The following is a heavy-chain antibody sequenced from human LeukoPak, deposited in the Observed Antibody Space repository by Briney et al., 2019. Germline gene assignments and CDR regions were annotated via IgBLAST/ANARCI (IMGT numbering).Heavy chain of an antibody. CDR2: SRNKANSHTT. CDR3: ARGEVGYCSSTTCYGFDY. D-gene: IGHD2-2*01. CDR1: GFTFSTHA. J-gene: IGHJ4*02. Sequence: GGSLRLSCAASGFTFSTHAIHWVRQAPGKGLEWVGRSRNKANSHTTEYAASVKGRFTISRDDSKNSLYLQMNSLKTEDTAVYYCARGEVGYCSSTTCYGFDYWGQGTLVTVSS. V-gene: IGHV3-72*01.